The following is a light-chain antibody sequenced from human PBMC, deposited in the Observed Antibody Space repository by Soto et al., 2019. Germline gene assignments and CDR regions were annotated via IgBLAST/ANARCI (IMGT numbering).Light chain of an antibody. Sequence: EIVMTQSPATLSVSPGERATLSCRASQSVSSNLAWHQQKPGHAPRLLMYGASTRATGIPARFSGSGSGTEFTLTISSLQSEDCAVYYCQQYNNWPHTFGQGTKLEIK. CDR2: GAS. V-gene: IGKV3-15*01. J-gene: IGKJ2*01. CDR3: QQYNNWPHT. CDR1: QSVSSN.